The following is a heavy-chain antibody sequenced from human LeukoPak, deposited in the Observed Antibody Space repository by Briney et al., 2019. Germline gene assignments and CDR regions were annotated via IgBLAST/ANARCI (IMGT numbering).Heavy chain of an antibody. CDR2: IYYSGRT. V-gene: IGHV4-59*01. CDR3: ARSENYYYYYMDV. Sequence: PSETLSLTCTVSGASISSYYWSWIRQSPGKGLEWIGYIYYSGRTNYNPSLKSRVTISVDTSKNQFSLKLSSVTAADTAVYYCARSENYYYYYMDVWGKGTTVTVSS. CDR1: GASISSYY. J-gene: IGHJ6*03.